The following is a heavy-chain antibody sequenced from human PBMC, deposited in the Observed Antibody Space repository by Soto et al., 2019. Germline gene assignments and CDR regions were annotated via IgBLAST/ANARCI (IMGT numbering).Heavy chain of an antibody. J-gene: IGHJ4*02. CDR1: GFTFSSYT. CDR3: ARDGVSSTDYTWNYGTYFDY. Sequence: GGSLRLSCAASGFTFSSYTMHWVRQAPGEGLEWVAVISYDGNNKFYADSVKGRFTISRDSGSQTLYLQMNSLRPDDTAMYYCARDGVSSTDYTWNYGTYFDYWGPGALVTVSS. D-gene: IGHD1-1*01. CDR2: ISYDGNNK. V-gene: IGHV3-30*03.